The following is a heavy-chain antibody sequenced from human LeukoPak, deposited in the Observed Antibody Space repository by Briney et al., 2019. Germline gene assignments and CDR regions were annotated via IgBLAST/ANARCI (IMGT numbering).Heavy chain of an antibody. J-gene: IGHJ6*03. CDR3: TTAFDWDLYYYYYYYMDV. CDR2: IKSKTDGGTT. Sequence: PGGSLRLSCAASGFTFSNAWMSWVRQAPGKGLEWVGRIKSKTDGGTTDYAAPVKGRFTISRDDSKNTLYLQMNSLKTEDTAVYYCTTAFDWDLYYYYYYYMDVWGKGTTVTVSS. CDR1: GFTFSNAW. V-gene: IGHV3-15*01. D-gene: IGHD3-9*01.